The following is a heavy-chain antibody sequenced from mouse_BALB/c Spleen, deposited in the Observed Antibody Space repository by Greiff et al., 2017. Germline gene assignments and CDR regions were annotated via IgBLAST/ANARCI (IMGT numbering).Heavy chain of an antibody. CDR3: ARYDDAMDY. CDR1: GFSLSRYS. CDR2: IWGGGST. D-gene: IGHD2-14*01. Sequence: VKLQESGPGLVAPSQSLSITCTVSGFSLSRYSVHWVRQPPGKGLEWLGIIWGGGSTDYNSALKSRLSISKDNSKSQVFLKMNSLQTDDTAMYYCARYDDAMDYWGQGTSVTVSS. J-gene: IGHJ4*01. V-gene: IGHV2-6-4*01.